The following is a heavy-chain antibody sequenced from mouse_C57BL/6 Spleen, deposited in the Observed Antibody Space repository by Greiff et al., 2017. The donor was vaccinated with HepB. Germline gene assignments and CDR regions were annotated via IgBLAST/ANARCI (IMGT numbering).Heavy chain of an antibody. CDR1: GYAFSSSW. V-gene: IGHV1-82*01. D-gene: IGHD1-1*01. CDR3: ARSYYYGSSWYYFDY. J-gene: IGHJ2*01. Sequence: VKLVESGPELVKPGASVKISCKASGYAFSSSWMNWVKQRPGKGLEWIGRIYPGDGDTNYNGKFKGKATLTADKSSSTAYMQLSSLTSEDSAVYFCARSYYYGSSWYYFDYWGQGTTLTVSS. CDR2: IYPGDGDT.